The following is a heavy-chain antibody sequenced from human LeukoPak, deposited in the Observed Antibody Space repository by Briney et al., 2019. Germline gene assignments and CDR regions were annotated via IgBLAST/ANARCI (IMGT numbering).Heavy chain of an antibody. CDR2: IYYSGST. CDR3: ARDAAAGQGSWFDP. V-gene: IGHV4-61*01. D-gene: IGHD6-13*01. J-gene: IGHJ5*02. Sequence: SETLSLTCTVSGGSISSSSYYWSWIRQPPGKGLEWIGYIYYSGSTNYNPSLKSRVTISVDTSKSQFSLKLSSVTAADTAVYYCARDAAAGQGSWFDPWGQGTLVTVSS. CDR1: GGSISSSSYY.